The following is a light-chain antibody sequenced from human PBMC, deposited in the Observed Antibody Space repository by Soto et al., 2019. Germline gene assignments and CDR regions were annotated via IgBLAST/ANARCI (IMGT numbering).Light chain of an antibody. CDR1: QSISSW. CDR3: QQSFT. Sequence: DIQMTQSPSTLSASVGDRVTITCRASQSISSWLAWYQQKPAKAPKLLIYTASTLESGVPARFTGSGSGTEFTLTISSLQSDDFATYYCQQSFTFGPGTKVAI. J-gene: IGKJ3*01. CDR2: TAS. V-gene: IGKV1-5*03.